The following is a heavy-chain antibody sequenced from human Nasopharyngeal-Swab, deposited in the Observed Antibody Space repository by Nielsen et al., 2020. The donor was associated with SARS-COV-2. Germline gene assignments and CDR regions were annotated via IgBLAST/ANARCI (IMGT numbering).Heavy chain of an antibody. CDR2: IIPSFGPA. V-gene: IGHV1-69*13. CDR3: ASRPASVRAVAGATDY. J-gene: IGHJ4*02. CDR1: RGTFSSYA. Sequence: SVKVSCKASRGTFSSYAISWVRQAPGQGLEWMGGIIPSFGPANYAQKFQGRVTITADESTSTAYMELSSLRSEDTAVYYCASRPASVRAVAGATDYWGQGTLVTVSS. D-gene: IGHD6-19*01.